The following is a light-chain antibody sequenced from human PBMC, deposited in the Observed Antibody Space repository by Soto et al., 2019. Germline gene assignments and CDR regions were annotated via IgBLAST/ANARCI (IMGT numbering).Light chain of an antibody. V-gene: IGKV3-15*01. CDR2: DTS. CDR3: QQYNNWNAIT. J-gene: IGKJ5*01. CDR1: QSVSIK. Sequence: EIVMTQSPSTLSVSPGERATLSCRASQSVSIKLAWYHQKPGQAPRLLIYDTSTRATGIPARSSGSGSGTEFTLTISSLQSEDFAVYYCQQYNNWNAITFGQGKRLEI.